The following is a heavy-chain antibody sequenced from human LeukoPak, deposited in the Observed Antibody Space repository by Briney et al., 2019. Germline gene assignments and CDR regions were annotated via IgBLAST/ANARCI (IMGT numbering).Heavy chain of an antibody. CDR3: ARGAAATY. V-gene: IGHV4-34*01. J-gene: IGHJ4*02. D-gene: IGHD2-15*01. CDR2: INHSGST. Sequence: SETLSLTCAVYGGSFSGYYWSWIRQPPGKGLEWIGEINHSGSTNYNPSLKSRVTISVDTSKNQFSLRLSSVTAADTAVYYCARGAAATYWGQGTLVTVSS. CDR1: GGSFSGYY.